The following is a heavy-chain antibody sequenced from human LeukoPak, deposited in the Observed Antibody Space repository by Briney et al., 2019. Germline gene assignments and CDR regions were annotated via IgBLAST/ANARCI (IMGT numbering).Heavy chain of an antibody. CDR1: GYTFTSYA. CDR3: ARERLIVVVTAAFDY. D-gene: IGHD2-21*02. J-gene: IGHJ4*02. Sequence: ASVKVSCKAFGYTFTSYAMNWVRQAPGQGLEWMGWINTNTGNPTYAQGFTGRFVFSLDTSVSTAYLQISSLKAEDTAVYYCARERLIVVVTAAFDYWGQGTLVTVSS. CDR2: INTNTGNP. V-gene: IGHV7-4-1*02.